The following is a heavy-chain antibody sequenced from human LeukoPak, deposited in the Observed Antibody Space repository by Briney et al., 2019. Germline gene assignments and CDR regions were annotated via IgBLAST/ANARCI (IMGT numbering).Heavy chain of an antibody. D-gene: IGHD7-27*01. CDR1: GFTFGTYG. V-gene: IGHV3-64*01. J-gene: IGHJ4*02. Sequence: PGGSLRLSCEASGFTFGTYGMTWVRQAPGKGLEYVSTISTNGGPTYYATSVKGRFTISRDNSKNTLYLQMGSLRAEDMAVYFCARDLTGTYSFDYWGQGTLVTVSS. CDR3: ARDLTGTYSFDY. CDR2: ISTNGGPT.